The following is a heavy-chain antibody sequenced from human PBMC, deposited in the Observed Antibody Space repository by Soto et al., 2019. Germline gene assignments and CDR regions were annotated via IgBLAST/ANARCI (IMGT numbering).Heavy chain of an antibody. V-gene: IGHV3-30*04. D-gene: IGHD1-26*01. CDR2: LSYDGSNA. J-gene: IGHJ3*02. CDR3: ARDRIVGSQDGFKAFDI. Sequence: QVQLVESGGGVVQPGRSLRLSCAASGFTITNHAMHWVRQAPGKGLEWAAVLSYDGSNAYYAESVKGRFTISRDSPTNTLPLEMNSLGPEDTALYYCARDRIVGSQDGFKAFDIWGQGTMVTVSS. CDR1: GFTITNHA.